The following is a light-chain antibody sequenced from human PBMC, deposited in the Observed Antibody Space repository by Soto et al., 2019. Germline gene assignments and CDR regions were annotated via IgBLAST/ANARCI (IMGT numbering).Light chain of an antibody. Sequence: QSALTQPASVSASPGQSITISCTGTSSDVGSYNFVSWYQQCPGKAPKLIIYEGNKRPSGVSDRFSGSKSGNTASLTISGLQAEDEADYYCCSYAGSSTLYVFGTGTKLTVL. CDR3: CSYAGSSTLYV. CDR1: SSDVGSYNF. CDR2: EGN. J-gene: IGLJ1*01. V-gene: IGLV2-23*01.